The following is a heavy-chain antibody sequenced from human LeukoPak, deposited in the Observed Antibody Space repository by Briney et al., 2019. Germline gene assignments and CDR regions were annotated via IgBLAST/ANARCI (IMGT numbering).Heavy chain of an antibody. CDR1: GYTFTGYY. CDR3: ARDWRDTYNPRRAWFDS. J-gene: IGHJ5*01. CDR2: INPNSGGT. D-gene: IGHD5-24*01. Sequence: ASVKVSCKASGYTFTGYYMHWVRQAPGQGLEWMGWINPNSGGTNYAQKFQGRVTMTRDTSISTAYMELSRLRSDDTAMYYCARDWRDTYNPRRAWFDSWGQGTLVTVSS. V-gene: IGHV1-2*02.